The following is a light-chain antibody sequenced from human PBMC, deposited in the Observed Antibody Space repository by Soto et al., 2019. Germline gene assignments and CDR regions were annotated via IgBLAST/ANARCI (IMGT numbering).Light chain of an antibody. CDR1: QDISDF. Sequence: DIHMTQSPSSLSASVGDRVTITCRASQDISDFLVWFQRKPGKAPKPLIYAASSLQSGVPSKFSGSGSGTEFTLTISSLQPEDFATYYCQQYNSYPLTFGGGTKVDIK. CDR2: AAS. J-gene: IGKJ4*01. CDR3: QQYNSYPLT. V-gene: IGKV1-16*02.